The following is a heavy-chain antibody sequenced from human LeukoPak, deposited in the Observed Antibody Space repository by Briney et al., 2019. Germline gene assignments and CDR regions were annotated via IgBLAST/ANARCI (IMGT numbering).Heavy chain of an antibody. V-gene: IGHV3-23*01. Sequence: GGSLRLSCEASGFTFSSYAMSWVRQAPGKGLEWVSGISTNGGSTSYADSVKGRLTISRDNPRNMLYMEMNSLRAEDTAVYYCVKDRGGSPFYGMDVWGQGTTVTVSS. CDR3: VKDRGGSPFYGMDV. J-gene: IGHJ6*02. CDR2: ISTNGGST. D-gene: IGHD1-26*01. CDR1: GFTFSSYA.